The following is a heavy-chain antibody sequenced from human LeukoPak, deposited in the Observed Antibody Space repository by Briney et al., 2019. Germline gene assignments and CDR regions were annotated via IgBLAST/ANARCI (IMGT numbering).Heavy chain of an antibody. CDR3: ANENYYDSSGYLDN. CDR1: GFTFSSYG. D-gene: IGHD3-22*01. J-gene: IGHJ4*02. Sequence: GRSLRLSCAASGFTFSSYGMHWVRQAPGKGREWVSVISSDGSNKYYADSVKGRFTISRDNTKNTLYLQMNSLRAEDTAVFYCANENYYDSSGYLDNWGQGTPVTVSS. CDR2: ISSDGSNK. V-gene: IGHV3-30*18.